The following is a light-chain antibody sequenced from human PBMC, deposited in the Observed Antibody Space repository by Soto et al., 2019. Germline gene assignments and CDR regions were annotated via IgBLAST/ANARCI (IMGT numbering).Light chain of an antibody. J-gene: IGKJ1*01. V-gene: IGKV1-5*01. CDR2: HAS. CDR3: QQYGGSPWT. CDR1: QSISNS. Sequence: DVPRTQSPFTGHAYLGDRVGXXSMSSQSISNSLAWYHQKPGPAPKLLIYHASSLESGVPSRFSGSGSGTDFSLTISSLQPEDFASYFCQQYGGSPWTVGQGTKVDIK.